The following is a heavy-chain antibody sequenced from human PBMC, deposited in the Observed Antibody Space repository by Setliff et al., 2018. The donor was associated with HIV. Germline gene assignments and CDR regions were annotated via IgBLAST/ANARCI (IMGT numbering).Heavy chain of an antibody. CDR2: IYSAGST. CDR1: GGSLNSGYDY. J-gene: IGHJ6*03. CDR3: VREYSGVYPDFSFYIDV. Sequence: SETLSLTCTVSGGSLNSGYDYWTWIRQPAGKGLEWIGHIYSAGSTDYNPSLKSRVTMSVDMSKNQVSLKLRSVTAADMAIYYCVREYSGVYPDFSFYIDVWGKGTTVT. V-gene: IGHV4-61*09. D-gene: IGHD5-12*01.